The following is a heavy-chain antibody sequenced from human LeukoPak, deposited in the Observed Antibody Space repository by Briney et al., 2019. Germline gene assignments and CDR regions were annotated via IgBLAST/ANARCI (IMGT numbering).Heavy chain of an antibody. J-gene: IGHJ4*02. V-gene: IGHV4-59*02. D-gene: IGHD6-19*01. Sequence: SETLSLTCAVSGASVTSYYWSWIRQPPGKGLEWIGYIYYSGSTNYNPSLKSRVTMSVDTSKNEFSLKLSSVTTADTAVYYCATWRIAVAAPFDYWGQGTLVTVSS. CDR2: IYYSGST. CDR1: GASVTSYY. CDR3: ATWRIAVAAPFDY.